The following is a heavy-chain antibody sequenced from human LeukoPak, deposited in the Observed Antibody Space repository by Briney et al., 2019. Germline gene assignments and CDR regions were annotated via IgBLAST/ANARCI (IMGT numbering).Heavy chain of an antibody. Sequence: GGSLRLSCAASGFTFSSYWMHWVRQAPGKGLEWVAVISYDGSNKYYADSVKGRFTISRDNSKNTLYLQMNSLRAEDTAVYYCARTVDTAMVTIDYWGQGTLVTVSS. CDR1: GFTFSSYW. V-gene: IGHV3-30-3*01. CDR2: ISYDGSNK. J-gene: IGHJ4*02. CDR3: ARTVDTAMVTIDY. D-gene: IGHD5-18*01.